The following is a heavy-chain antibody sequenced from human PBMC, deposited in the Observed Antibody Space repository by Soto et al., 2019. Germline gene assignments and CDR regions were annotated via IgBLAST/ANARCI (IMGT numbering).Heavy chain of an antibody. Sequence: QVQLVQSGAEVKKPGASVKVSCKASGYTFTSYDINWVRQATGQGLEWIGWVDPHSDNRGYAQKFQGRVTLTRDTSISTVYMELSSLQSEDTAVYYCVNYRTTSPVGFDIWGQGTLVTVSS. CDR3: VNYRTTSPVGFDI. CDR1: GYTFTSYD. V-gene: IGHV1-8*01. J-gene: IGHJ3*02. CDR2: VDPHSDNR. D-gene: IGHD1-1*01.